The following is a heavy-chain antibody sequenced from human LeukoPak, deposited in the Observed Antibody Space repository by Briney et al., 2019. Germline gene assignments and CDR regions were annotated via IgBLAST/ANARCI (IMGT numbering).Heavy chain of an antibody. D-gene: IGHD6-6*01. V-gene: IGHV1-69*05. CDR3: ARGIAARRPYYYYMDV. J-gene: IGHJ6*03. CDR2: IIPIFGTA. CDR1: GGTFSSYA. Sequence: VASVTVSCKASGGTFSSYAISWVRQAPGQGLEWMGGIIPIFGTANYAQKFQGRVTITTDESTSTAYMELSSLRSEDTAVYYCARGIAARRPYYYYMDVWGKGTTVTVSS.